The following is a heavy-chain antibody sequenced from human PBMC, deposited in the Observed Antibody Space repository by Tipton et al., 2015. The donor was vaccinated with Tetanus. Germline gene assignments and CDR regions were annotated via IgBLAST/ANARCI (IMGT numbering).Heavy chain of an antibody. CDR2: IYYSGST. D-gene: IGHD3-10*01. CDR3: ARGGTMVHGVILQDHFYY. CDR1: GGSISSYY. Sequence: TLSLTCTVSGGSISSYYWSWIRQPPGKGLEWIGYIYYSGSTNYNPSLKSRATISVDRSKNQFSLKLSSVTAADTAVYFCARGGTMVHGVILQDHFYYWGQGTLVTVSS. J-gene: IGHJ4*02. V-gene: IGHV4-59*12.